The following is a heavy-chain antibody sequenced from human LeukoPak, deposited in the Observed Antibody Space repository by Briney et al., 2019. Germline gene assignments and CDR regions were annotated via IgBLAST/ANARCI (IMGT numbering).Heavy chain of an antibody. V-gene: IGHV4-59*08. CDR3: ARGHYGLDP. CDR2: MFYNGDI. Sequence: SETLSLTCTVFGGSISGYYWSWIRQPPGKGLEWIAYMFYNGDINYNPSLQSRVAISVDTSKNHFSLKLRSVTAADTATYYCARGHYGLDPWGQGTLVTVSS. CDR1: GGSISGYY. D-gene: IGHD3-16*01. J-gene: IGHJ5*02.